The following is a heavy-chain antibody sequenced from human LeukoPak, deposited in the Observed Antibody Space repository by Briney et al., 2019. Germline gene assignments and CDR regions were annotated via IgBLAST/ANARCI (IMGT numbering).Heavy chain of an antibody. J-gene: IGHJ4*02. CDR3: ARDRRSDDSSIYYEEAW. CDR2: IIPILGIA. Sequence: SVKVSCKASGGIFSNYGISWVRQAPGQGLEWMGRIIPILGIANYAQKFQGRVTITADKSTSTAYMELSSLRSEDTAVYYCARDRRSDDSSIYYEEAWWGQGTLVTVSS. D-gene: IGHD3-22*01. V-gene: IGHV1-69*04. CDR1: GGIFSNYG.